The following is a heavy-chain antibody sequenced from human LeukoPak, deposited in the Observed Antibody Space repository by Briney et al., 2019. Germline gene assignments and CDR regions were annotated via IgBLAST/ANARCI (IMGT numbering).Heavy chain of an antibody. J-gene: IGHJ6*03. D-gene: IGHD3-16*02. CDR1: GFTFSSYS. Sequence: GGSLRLSCAASGFTFSSYSMNWVRQAPGKGLEWVSSISSSSSYIYYADSVKGRFTISRDNAKNSLYLQMNSLRAEDTAVYYCARDANYDYVWGSYRIYYYMDVWGKGTTVTVSS. CDR3: ARDANYDYVWGSYRIYYYMDV. V-gene: IGHV3-21*01. CDR2: ISSSSSYI.